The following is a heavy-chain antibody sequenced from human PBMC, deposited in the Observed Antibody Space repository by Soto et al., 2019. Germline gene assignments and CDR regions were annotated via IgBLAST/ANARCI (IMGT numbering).Heavy chain of an antibody. Sequence: GGSLRLSCVVSGFTFSNVWTSWVRQAPGKGLEWVGRIKSKTDGGTTNYAAPVKGRFTISRDDSKNTLYLQMNSLKTEDTAVYFCSTAPISLWGQGTLVTVSS. CDR3: STAPISL. CDR1: GFTFSNVW. CDR2: IKSKTDGGTT. J-gene: IGHJ4*02. V-gene: IGHV3-15*01.